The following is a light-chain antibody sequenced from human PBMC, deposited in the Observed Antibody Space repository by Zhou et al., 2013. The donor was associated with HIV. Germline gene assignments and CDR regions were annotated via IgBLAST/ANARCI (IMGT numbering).Light chain of an antibody. CDR2: TAS. CDR3: QQYGSSPWT. J-gene: IGKJ1*01. V-gene: IGKV1-27*01. CDR1: QGITNS. Sequence: DIQMTQSPSSLSASVGDSVTITCRASQGITNSLAWYQQKPGKVPNLLIYTASTLQSGVPSRFSGSGSGTDFTLTISRLEPEDSAVYHCQQYGSSPWTFGQGTKVEIK.